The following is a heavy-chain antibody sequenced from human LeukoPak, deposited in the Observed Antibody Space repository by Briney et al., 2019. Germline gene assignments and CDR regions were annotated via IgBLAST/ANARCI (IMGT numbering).Heavy chain of an antibody. CDR3: AADRQVYGSGEYYFDY. Sequence: SETLSLTCSVSGGSVSSRNYSWTWIRQPPGKGLEWIGYIYNSGSTKCNPSLKSRVTISVDTSKNQFSLKLSSVTAADTAVYYCAADRQVYGSGEYYFDYWGQGTLVSVSS. CDR2: IYNSGST. CDR1: GGSVSSRNYS. D-gene: IGHD3-10*01. V-gene: IGHV4-61*01. J-gene: IGHJ4*02.